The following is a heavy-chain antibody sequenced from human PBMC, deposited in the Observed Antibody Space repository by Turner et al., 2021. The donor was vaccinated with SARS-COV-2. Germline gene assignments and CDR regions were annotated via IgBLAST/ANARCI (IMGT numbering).Heavy chain of an antibody. CDR3: ARLMDTAMDYYGTDV. V-gene: IGHV4-39*01. CDR1: VGPISSSSYY. Sequence: QLQLQDSGPGLVNPSETLSLPCTVSVGPISSSSYYWGWIRQPPGKGLEWIGNIYYSGSAYYNPSLKSRVTISVEQSKNQFSLKMTSVTAADTAVYYCARLMDTAMDYYGTDVWGQGTTVTVSS. D-gene: IGHD5-18*01. CDR2: IYYSGSA. J-gene: IGHJ6*02.